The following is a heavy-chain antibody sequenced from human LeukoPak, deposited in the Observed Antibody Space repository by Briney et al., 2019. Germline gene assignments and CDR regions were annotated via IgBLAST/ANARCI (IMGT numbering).Heavy chain of an antibody. D-gene: IGHD2-21*01. CDR1: QFTFSRFA. Sequence: PWGSLRLSCEASQFTFSRFAMSWIRQAPGTGLEWVSTLSGSGTATYYADSVKGRFTTSRDNSKDTLYLQMDNLRADDTAVYYCAKHLGSHSFLFYYMDVWGTGTSVIV. CDR3: AKHLGSHSFLFYYMDV. V-gene: IGHV3-23*01. CDR2: LSGSGTAT. J-gene: IGHJ6*03.